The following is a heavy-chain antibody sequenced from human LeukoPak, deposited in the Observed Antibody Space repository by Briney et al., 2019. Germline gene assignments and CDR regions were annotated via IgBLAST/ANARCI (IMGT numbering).Heavy chain of an antibody. CDR1: GDDFTTYW. V-gene: IGHV5-51*01. CDR2: IYPGDSDT. CDR3: ARQPNPDFDY. J-gene: IGHJ4*02. Sequence: GESLKISCQASGDDFTTYWIGWVRQTPGRGLEWMGTIYPGDSDTRYSPSFEGQVTISADKSVSTAYLQWTSLKASDTAMYYRARQPNPDFDYWGQGTLVTVSS.